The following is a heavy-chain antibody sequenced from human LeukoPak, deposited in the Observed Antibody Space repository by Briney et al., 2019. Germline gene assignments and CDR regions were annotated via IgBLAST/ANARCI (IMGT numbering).Heavy chain of an antibody. Sequence: SETLSLTCTVSGGSISSYYWSWIRRPAGKGLEWIGRIYNSGSTNYNPSPKSRVTMSVDTSKSQFSLKLSSVTAADTAVYYCARDGTPEAYYYGSGSYYFDYWGQGTLVTVSS. CDR3: ARDGTPEAYYYGSGSYYFDY. CDR2: IYNSGST. CDR1: GGSISSYY. V-gene: IGHV4-4*07. J-gene: IGHJ4*02. D-gene: IGHD3-10*01.